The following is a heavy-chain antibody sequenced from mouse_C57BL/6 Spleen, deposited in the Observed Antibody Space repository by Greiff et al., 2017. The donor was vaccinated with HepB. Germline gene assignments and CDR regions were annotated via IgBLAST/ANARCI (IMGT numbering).Heavy chain of an antibody. CDR3: ERGGFYYGSSPWFAY. CDR2: IDPSDSYT. CDR1: GYTFTSYW. V-gene: IGHV1-69*01. D-gene: IGHD1-1*01. J-gene: IGHJ3*01. Sequence: QVQLQQPGAELVMPGASVKLSCKASGYTFTSYWMHWVKQRPGQGLEWIGEIDPSDSYTNYNQKFKGKSTLTVDKSSSTAYMQLSSLTSEDSAVYYWERGGFYYGSSPWFAYWGQGTLVTVSA.